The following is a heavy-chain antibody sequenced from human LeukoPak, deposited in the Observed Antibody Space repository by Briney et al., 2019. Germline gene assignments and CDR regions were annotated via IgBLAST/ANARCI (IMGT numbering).Heavy chain of an antibody. CDR2: INSDGSST. D-gene: IGHD2-15*01. CDR3: ARGGYCSGGSCYGIDP. J-gene: IGHJ5*02. CDR1: GLTFRNYW. Sequence: GGSLRLSCADSGLTFRNYWMHWVRQAPGKGLVWVSRINSDGSSTSYADSVKGRFTISRDNAKNTLYLQMNSLRAEDTAVYYCARGGYCSGGSCYGIDPWGQGTLVTVSS. V-gene: IGHV3-74*01.